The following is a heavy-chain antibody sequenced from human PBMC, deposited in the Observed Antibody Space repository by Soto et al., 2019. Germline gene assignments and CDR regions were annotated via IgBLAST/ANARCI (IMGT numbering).Heavy chain of an antibody. V-gene: IGHV1-69*13. J-gene: IGHJ4*02. CDR3: ARAFVRKSIAAHHFDY. CDR2: IIPIFGTA. CDR1: GGTFSSYA. D-gene: IGHD6-6*01. Sequence: GASVKVSCKASGGTFSSYAISWVRQAPGQGLEWMGGIIPIFGTANYAQKFQGRVTITADESTSTAYMELSSLRSEDTAVYYCARAFVRKSIAAHHFDYWCQGILVSVS.